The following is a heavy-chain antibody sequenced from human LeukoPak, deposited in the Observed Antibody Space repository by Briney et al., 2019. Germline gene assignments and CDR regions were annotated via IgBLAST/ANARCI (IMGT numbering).Heavy chain of an antibody. Sequence: PSETLSLTCTVSGGSISSSYWTWIRQPPGKGLEWIGYIYYTGSTNYNPSLKGRVTISVDTSKNQFSLKLSSVTAADTAVYYCARGRGGYSEYYFDYWGQGTLVAVSS. D-gene: IGHD3-22*01. CDR2: IYYTGST. J-gene: IGHJ4*02. CDR1: GGSISSSY. V-gene: IGHV4-59*01. CDR3: ARGRGGYSEYYFDY.